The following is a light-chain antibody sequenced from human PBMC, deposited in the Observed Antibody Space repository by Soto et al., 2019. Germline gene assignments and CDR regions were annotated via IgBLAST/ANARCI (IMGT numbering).Light chain of an antibody. CDR3: QQSYSTLFS. CDR2: AAS. Sequence: DIQMTQSPSSLSASVGDRVTITCRASQTIIRYLNWYQQKPGRAPNRLIYAASNLQSGVPSRFSGRASGTEFTLTIISLQPEDFATYYGQQSYSTLFSFGPGTKVEIK. CDR1: QTIIRY. J-gene: IGKJ3*01. V-gene: IGKV1-39*01.